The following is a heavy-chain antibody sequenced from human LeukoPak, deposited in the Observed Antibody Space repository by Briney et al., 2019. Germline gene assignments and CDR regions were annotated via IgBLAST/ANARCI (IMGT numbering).Heavy chain of an antibody. CDR2: IRYDGSNK. J-gene: IGHJ6*02. V-gene: IGHV3-30*02. D-gene: IGHD3-10*01. CDR1: GFTFSSYG. CDR3: AILHGPLAMVRGIKYYYYGMDV. Sequence: GGSLRLSCAASGFTFSSYGMHWVRQAPGKGLEWVAFIRYDGSNKYYADSGKGRFTISRDNSKNTLYLQMNSLRAEDTAVYYCAILHGPLAMVRGIKYYYYGMDVWGQGTTVTVSS.